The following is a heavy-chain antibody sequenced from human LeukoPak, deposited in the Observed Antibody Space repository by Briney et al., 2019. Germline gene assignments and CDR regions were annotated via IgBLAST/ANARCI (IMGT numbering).Heavy chain of an antibody. V-gene: IGHV4-31*03. CDR3: ARDLLSDGYIWYFDL. CDR2: IYYSGST. J-gene: IGHJ2*01. D-gene: IGHD5-18*01. CDR1: GDSISGGGYY. Sequence: SETLSLTCPVSGDSISGGGYYWNWIRQHPGKGLEWIGYIYYSGSTYYNPSLKSRVTISVDTSKNQFSLKLSSVTAADTAVYYCARDLLSDGYIWYFDLWGRGTLVTVSS.